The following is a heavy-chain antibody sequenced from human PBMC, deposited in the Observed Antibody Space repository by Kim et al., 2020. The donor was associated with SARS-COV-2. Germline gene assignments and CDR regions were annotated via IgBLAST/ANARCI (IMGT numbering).Heavy chain of an antibody. CDR1: GYTFTGYY. CDR3: ASLGGKPSPDYYYYMDV. CDR2: INPNSGGT. V-gene: IGHV1-2*06. J-gene: IGHJ6*03. D-gene: IGHD2-15*01. Sequence: ASVKVSCKASGYTFTGYYMHWVRQAPGQGLEWMGRINPNSGGTNYAQKFQGRVTMTRDTSISTAYMELNRLRSDDTAVYYCASLGGKPSPDYYYYMDVWGKGTTVTVSS.